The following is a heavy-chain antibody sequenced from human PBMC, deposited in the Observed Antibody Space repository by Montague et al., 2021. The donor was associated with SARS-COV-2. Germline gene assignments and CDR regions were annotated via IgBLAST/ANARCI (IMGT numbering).Heavy chain of an antibody. Sequence: SETLSLTCTVSGGSISSSNYYWGWIRQPPGKGLEWIGNMYYSGSTYYNPSRKSRVTIAIDTSKDQFSLKLSSATAADTAVYYCARDDIVLQGVTKGMDVWGQGTTVTVSS. J-gene: IGHJ6*02. CDR2: MYYSGST. CDR3: ARDDIVLQGVTKGMDV. D-gene: IGHD3-10*01. V-gene: IGHV4-39*07. CDR1: GGSISSSNYY.